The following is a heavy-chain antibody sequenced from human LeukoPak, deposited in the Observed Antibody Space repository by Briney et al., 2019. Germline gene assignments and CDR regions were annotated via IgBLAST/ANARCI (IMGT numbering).Heavy chain of an antibody. CDR3: ASGSRDGATFDI. J-gene: IGHJ3*02. D-gene: IGHD5-24*01. V-gene: IGHV3-21*06. Sequence: GGSLRLSCAASGFTFSGYSMSWVRQAPGKGLEWVSSISDDSVYIYYADSVEGRFTISRDNAKNSLYLQLNSLRAEDTAVYYCASGSRDGATFDIWGQGTMVTVSS. CDR2: ISDDSVYI. CDR1: GFTFSGYS.